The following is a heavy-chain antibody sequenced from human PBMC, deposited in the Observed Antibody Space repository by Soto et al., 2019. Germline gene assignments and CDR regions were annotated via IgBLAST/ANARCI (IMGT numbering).Heavy chain of an antibody. CDR3: ARELYDSSGYYYGMDV. V-gene: IGHV1-18*04. CDR2: ISAYNGNT. J-gene: IGHJ6*02. D-gene: IGHD3-22*01. Sequence: GASVKVSCKASGYAFTSYGISWVRQAPGQGLEWMGWISAYNGNTNYAQKLQGRVTMTTDTSTSTAYMELRSLRSDDTAVYYCARELYDSSGYYYGMDVWGQGTTVTVSS. CDR1: GYAFTSYG.